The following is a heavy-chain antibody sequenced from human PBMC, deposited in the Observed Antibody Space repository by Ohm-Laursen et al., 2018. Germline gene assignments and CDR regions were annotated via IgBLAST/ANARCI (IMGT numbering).Heavy chain of an antibody. J-gene: IGHJ5*02. CDR2: IKSKAAGETR. Sequence: SLRLSCTASGFTFSNVWMTWVRQAPGKGLEYVGRIKSKAAGETREYAEPVKGRFTILRDDSKNTLSLQMNSLKTEDTGVYYCSTDHFSWGQGTLVTVSS. CDR1: GFTFSNVW. V-gene: IGHV3-15*01. D-gene: IGHD2/OR15-2a*01. CDR3: STDHFS.